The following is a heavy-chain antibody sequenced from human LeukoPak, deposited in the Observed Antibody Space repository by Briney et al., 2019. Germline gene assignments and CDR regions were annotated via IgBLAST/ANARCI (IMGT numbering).Heavy chain of an antibody. V-gene: IGHV3-30*03. CDR2: ISFDGSNK. Sequence: PGRSLRLSCAASGFNFSSYGMHWVRQAPGKGLEWVAVISFDGSNKYHGDSVKGRFTISRDNSKNTLYLQMNSLRAEDTAVYYCARGGPRQTFDPWGQGTLVTVSS. CDR3: ARGGPRQTFDP. J-gene: IGHJ5*02. CDR1: GFNFSSYG.